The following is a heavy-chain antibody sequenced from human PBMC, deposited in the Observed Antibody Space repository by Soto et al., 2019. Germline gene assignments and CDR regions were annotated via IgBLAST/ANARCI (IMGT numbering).Heavy chain of an antibody. D-gene: IGHD3-9*01. V-gene: IGHV3-23*01. CDR1: GFTFSSYA. CDR3: AKDHPLYYDILTGPSFN. Sequence: PGGSLRLSCAASGFTFSSYAMSWVRQAPGKGLEWVSAISGSGGSTYYADSVKGRFTISRDNSKNPLYLQMNSLRAEDTAVYYCAKDHPLYYDILTGPSFNWGQGTLVTVSS. J-gene: IGHJ4*02. CDR2: ISGSGGST.